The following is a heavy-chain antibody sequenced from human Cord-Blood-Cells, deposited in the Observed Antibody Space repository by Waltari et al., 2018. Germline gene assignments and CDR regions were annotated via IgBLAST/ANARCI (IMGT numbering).Heavy chain of an antibody. CDR2: ISSSSSYI. D-gene: IGHD4-17*01. CDR3: AREPDYGDYFDY. J-gene: IGHJ4*02. Sequence: EVQLVESGGGMVKPGGSLRLSCAASGFTFSSYSMNWVRQATGKGLEWVSSISSSSSYIYYADSVKGRFTISRDNAKNSLYLQMNSLRAEDTAVYYCAREPDYGDYFDYWGQGTLVTVSS. CDR1: GFTFSSYS. V-gene: IGHV3-21*01.